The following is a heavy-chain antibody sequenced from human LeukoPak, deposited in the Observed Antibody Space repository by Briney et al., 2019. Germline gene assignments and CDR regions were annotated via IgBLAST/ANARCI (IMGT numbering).Heavy chain of an antibody. D-gene: IGHD3-16*02. CDR3: ARANMITFGGIIVLDAFDI. Sequence: GASVKVSCKASGYTFTSYGISWVRQAPGQGLEWMGWISAYNGNTNYAQKLQGRVTMTTDTSTSTAYMELRSLRSDDTAVYYCARANMITFGGIIVLDAFDIWGQGTMVTVSS. CDR1: GYTFTSYG. J-gene: IGHJ3*02. CDR2: ISAYNGNT. V-gene: IGHV1-18*01.